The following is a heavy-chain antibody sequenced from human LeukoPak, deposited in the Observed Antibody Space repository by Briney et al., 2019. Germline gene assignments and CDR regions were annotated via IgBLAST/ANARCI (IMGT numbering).Heavy chain of an antibody. V-gene: IGHV3-21*01. CDR3: ARDPPYYDSSGYYYDY. Sequence: GGSLRLSCAASGFTFSTYSMSWVRQAPGKGLEWVSSISGSSIYIYYADSVKGRFTISRDNAKNSLYLQMNSLRAEDTAVYYCARDPPYYDSSGYYYDYWGQGTLVTVSS. CDR1: GFTFSTYS. D-gene: IGHD3-22*01. CDR2: ISGSSIYI. J-gene: IGHJ4*02.